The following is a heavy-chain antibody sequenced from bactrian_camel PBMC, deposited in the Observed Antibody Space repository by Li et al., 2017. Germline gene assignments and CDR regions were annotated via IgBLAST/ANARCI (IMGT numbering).Heavy chain of an antibody. CDR1: GFTFSDYY. J-gene: IGHJ6*01. D-gene: IGHD2*01. CDR3: AARGPYCYTKLSVRDFTY. V-gene: IGHV3-2*01. CDR2: IYSDGSSNT. Sequence: HVQLVESGGGLVQPGGSLRLSCAASGFTFSDYYMTWVRQAPGKGLEWVSSIYSDGSSNTYYAESVKGRFTISRDNAKSTGYLQLNSLKSDDTAMYYCAARGPYCYTKLSVRDFTYWGQGTQVTVS.